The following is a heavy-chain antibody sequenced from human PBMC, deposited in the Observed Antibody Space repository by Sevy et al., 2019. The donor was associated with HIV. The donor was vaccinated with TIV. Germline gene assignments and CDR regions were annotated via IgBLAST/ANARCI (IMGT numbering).Heavy chain of an antibody. CDR3: ARDLGEYNYSPNFY. Sequence: GGSLRLSCSASGFTFGTHGMHWVRQAPGKGLEWVAVVSYDGIKKYYADSLRGRFTISRDNSKNTLYLQMNSLRTEDTAVYYCARDLGEYNYSPNFYWGQGTLVTVSS. J-gene: IGHJ4*02. V-gene: IGHV3-30*03. CDR1: GFTFGTHG. CDR2: VSYDGIKK. D-gene: IGHD5-18*01.